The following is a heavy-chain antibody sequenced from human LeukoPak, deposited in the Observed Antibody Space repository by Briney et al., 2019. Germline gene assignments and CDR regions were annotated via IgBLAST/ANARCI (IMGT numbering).Heavy chain of an antibody. J-gene: IGHJ4*02. CDR2: ISAYNGNT. D-gene: IGHD6-13*01. V-gene: IGHV1-18*01. CDR1: GYTFTSYG. CDR3: ARETSTGNSSSRYSPNV. Sequence: ASVKVSCKASGYTFTSYGISWVRQAPGQGLEWMGWISAYNGNTNYAQKLQGRVTMTTDTSTSTAYMELRSLRSDDTAVYYCARETSTGNSSSRYSPNVWGQGTLVTVSS.